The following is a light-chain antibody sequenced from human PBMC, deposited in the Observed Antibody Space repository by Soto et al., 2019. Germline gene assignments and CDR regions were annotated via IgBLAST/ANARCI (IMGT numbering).Light chain of an antibody. CDR2: DVS. CDR1: SSDVGGYSY. J-gene: IGLJ1*01. Sequence: QSVLTQPASVSGSPGQSIAISCTGTSSDVGGYSYVSWYQQQPGKAPKLVISDVSNRPSGVSDRFSGSKSGNTASLTISGLQTEDEADYYCASYTTSSTYVFRTGTKVPVL. V-gene: IGLV2-14*01. CDR3: ASYTTSSTYV.